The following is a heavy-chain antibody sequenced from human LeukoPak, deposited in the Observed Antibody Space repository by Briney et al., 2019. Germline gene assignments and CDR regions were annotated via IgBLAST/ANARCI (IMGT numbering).Heavy chain of an antibody. Sequence: QSGGSLRLSCAASGFTFSSYGMHWVRQAPGKGLEGVAVISYDGSNKYYADSVKGRFTISRDNSKNTLYLQMNSLRAEDTAVYYCAKDWGIADHLRYYFDYWGQGTLVTVSS. CDR2: ISYDGSNK. J-gene: IGHJ4*02. V-gene: IGHV3-30*18. D-gene: IGHD6-13*01. CDR3: AKDWGIADHLRYYFDY. CDR1: GFTFSSYG.